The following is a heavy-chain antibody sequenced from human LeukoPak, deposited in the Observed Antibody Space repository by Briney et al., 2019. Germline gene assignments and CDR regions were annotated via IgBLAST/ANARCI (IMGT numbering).Heavy chain of an antibody. CDR3: AKSSTHTATAVLDY. J-gene: IGHJ4*02. CDR1: GFPFSSYG. CDR2: ISYDGSNK. D-gene: IGHD5-18*01. V-gene: IGHV3-30*18. Sequence: GRSLRLSCAASGFPFSSYGMHWVRQAPGKGLEWVAVISYDGSNKYYADSVKGRFTISRDNSKNTLYLQVNSLRAEDTAFYYCAKSSTHTATAVLDYWGQGTLVTVSS.